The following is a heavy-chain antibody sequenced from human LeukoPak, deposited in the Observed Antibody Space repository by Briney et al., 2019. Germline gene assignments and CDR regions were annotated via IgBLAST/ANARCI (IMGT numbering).Heavy chain of an antibody. Sequence: PGRSLRLSCAASGFTSSSYAMHWVRQAPGKGLEWVAVISYDGSNKYYADSVKGRFTISRDNSKNTLYLQMNSLRAEDTAVYYCARDIPPGTGMDVWGQGTTVTVSS. J-gene: IGHJ6*02. CDR1: GFTSSSYA. V-gene: IGHV3-30*04. CDR2: ISYDGSNK. CDR3: ARDIPPGTGMDV.